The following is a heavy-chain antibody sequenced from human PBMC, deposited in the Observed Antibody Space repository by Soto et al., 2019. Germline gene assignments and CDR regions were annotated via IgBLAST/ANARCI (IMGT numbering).Heavy chain of an antibody. J-gene: IGHJ3*02. CDR2: IKHGGSS. CDR3: ARGGGGDWQVALDI. D-gene: IGHD2-21*02. CDR1: AGSFSHYY. V-gene: IGHV4-34*01. Sequence: QVQQQPWGAGLLKPSETLSLTCTVYAGSFSHYYWNWIRQSPGKGLEWIGKIKHGGSSSYNPSLTSRVSISVDMSKNQFSLTWSSVTAADTAVYYCARGGGGDWQVALDIWGQGTMVPVSS.